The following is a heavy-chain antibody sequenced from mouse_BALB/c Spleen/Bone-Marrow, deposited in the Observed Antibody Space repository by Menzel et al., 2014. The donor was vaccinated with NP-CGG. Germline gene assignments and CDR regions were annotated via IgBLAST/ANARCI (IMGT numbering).Heavy chain of an antibody. J-gene: IGHJ2*01. CDR2: IHPSDSVT. D-gene: IGHD2-13*01. Sequence: VQREGVGYGLSGPGAAARLSRKDSGYSFTNYWVNWMQQRPGQGLEWIGMIHPSDSVTRLNQKFKDKATLTVDKSSSTAYMQLSSRRSEDSAVYYGAKDCNLFDYWGQGTARSDSS. CDR1: GYSFTNYW. CDR3: AKDCNLFDY. V-gene: IGHV1S82*01.